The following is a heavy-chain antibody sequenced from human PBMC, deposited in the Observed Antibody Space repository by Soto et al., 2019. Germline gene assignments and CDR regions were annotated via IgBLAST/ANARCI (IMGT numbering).Heavy chain of an antibody. J-gene: IGHJ3*02. CDR3: AKDTGGSGSYGAFDI. CDR1: GFTFDDYA. D-gene: IGHD3-10*01. CDR2: ISWNSGSI. Sequence: GGSLRLSCAASGFTFDDYAMHWVRQAPGKGLEWVSGISWNSGSIGYADSVKGRFTISRDNAKNSLYLQMNSLRAEDTALYYCAKDTGGSGSYGAFDIWGQGTMVTVSS. V-gene: IGHV3-9*01.